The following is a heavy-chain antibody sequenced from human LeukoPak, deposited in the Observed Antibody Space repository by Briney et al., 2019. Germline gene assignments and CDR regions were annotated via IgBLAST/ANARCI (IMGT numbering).Heavy chain of an antibody. D-gene: IGHD1-26*01. CDR1: GFTFSSYG. CDR2: TRYDGSNK. CDR3: AKEWYSGSPGDY. J-gene: IGHJ4*02. V-gene: IGHV3-30*02. Sequence: PGGSLRLSCAASGFTFSSYGMHWVRQAPGKGLEWVAFTRYDGSNKYYAGSVKGRFTISRDNSNNTLYLQMNSLRTEDTAVYYCAKEWYSGSPGDYWGQGTLVTVSS.